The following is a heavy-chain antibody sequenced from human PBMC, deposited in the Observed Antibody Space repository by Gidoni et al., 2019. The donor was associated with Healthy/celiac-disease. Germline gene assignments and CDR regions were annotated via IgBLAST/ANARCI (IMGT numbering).Heavy chain of an antibody. CDR2: SYYSGST. J-gene: IGHJ6*02. Sequence: QVQLQESGPGLVKPSETLSLTCTVSGGSISSYYWSWIRQPPGKGLEWVGYSYYSGSTNYNPSLKSRVTISVDTSKNQFSLKLSSVTAADTAVYYCARDGGGSSSSSISYYYYGMDVWGQGTTVTVSS. D-gene: IGHD6-6*01. CDR1: GGSISSYY. CDR3: ARDGGGSSSSSISYYYYGMDV. V-gene: IGHV4-59*01.